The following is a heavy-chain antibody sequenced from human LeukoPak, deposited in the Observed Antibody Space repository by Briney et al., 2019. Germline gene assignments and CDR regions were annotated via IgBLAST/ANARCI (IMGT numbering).Heavy chain of an antibody. Sequence: GGSLRLSCAASGFTFSNAWMSWVRQAPGKGLEWVGRIKSKTDGGTTDYAAPAEGRFTISRDDSKNTLYLQMNSLKTEDTAVYYCTTDPSDWVPFDYWGQGTLVTVSS. CDR2: IKSKTDGGTT. D-gene: IGHD3-9*01. V-gene: IGHV3-15*01. J-gene: IGHJ4*02. CDR3: TTDPSDWVPFDY. CDR1: GFTFSNAW.